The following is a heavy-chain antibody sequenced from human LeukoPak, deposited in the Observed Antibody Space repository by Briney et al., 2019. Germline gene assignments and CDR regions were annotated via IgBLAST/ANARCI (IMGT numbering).Heavy chain of an antibody. J-gene: IGHJ4*02. CDR1: GFTFSSYW. Sequence: GGSLRLSCAASGFTFSSYWMHWVRQAPGKGLVWVSRINSDGSSTSYADSVKGRFTISRDNAKNTLYLQMNSLRAEDTAVYYCSRDGYVAQNFEQWGQGTLVTVSS. CDR2: INSDGSST. V-gene: IGHV3-74*01. CDR3: SRDGYVAQNFEQ. D-gene: IGHD5-12*01.